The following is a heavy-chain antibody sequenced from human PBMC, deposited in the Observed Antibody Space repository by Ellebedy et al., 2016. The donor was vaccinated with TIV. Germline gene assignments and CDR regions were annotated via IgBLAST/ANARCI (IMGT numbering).Heavy chain of an antibody. CDR2: ISYDGSKK. Sequence: GGSLRLSXAGSGFDFSTWTLHWVRQAPGKGLEWVAAISYDGSKKYYADTVKGRFTISRDNSKNTLSLQMNSLRAEDTALYYCATVRWELLGWGQGILVTVSS. CDR1: GFDFSTWT. V-gene: IGHV3-30-3*01. J-gene: IGHJ4*02. CDR3: ATVRWELLG. D-gene: IGHD1-26*01.